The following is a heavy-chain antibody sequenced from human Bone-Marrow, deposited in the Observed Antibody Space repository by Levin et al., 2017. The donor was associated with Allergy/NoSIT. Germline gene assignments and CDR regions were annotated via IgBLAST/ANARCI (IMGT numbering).Heavy chain of an antibody. D-gene: IGHD5-12*01. J-gene: IGHJ4*02. Sequence: GESLKISCAASGFTFGDYYMTWIRQAPGKGLELLSSISDTETTIYYADSVKGRFIISRDNAESSLYLQMNSLRVEDTAVYYCASASRSPKGHNYAYFRWGQGTLVTVSS. CDR1: GFTFGDYY. CDR3: ASASRSPKGHNYAYFR. CDR2: ISDTETTI. V-gene: IGHV3-11*01.